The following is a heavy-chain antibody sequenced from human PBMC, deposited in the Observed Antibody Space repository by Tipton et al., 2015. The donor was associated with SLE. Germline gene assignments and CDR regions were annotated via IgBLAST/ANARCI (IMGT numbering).Heavy chain of an antibody. D-gene: IGHD3-3*01. V-gene: IGHV4-34*01. CDR2: INHSGST. CDR3: ARRFLEWLLGDDAFDI. Sequence: TLSLTCAVYGGSFSGYYWSWIRQPPGKGLEWIGEINHSGSTNYNPSLKSRVTISVDTSKNQFSLKLSSVTAADTAVYYCARRFLEWLLGDDAFDIWGPRDNGHRLF. CDR1: GGSFSGYY. J-gene: IGHJ3*02.